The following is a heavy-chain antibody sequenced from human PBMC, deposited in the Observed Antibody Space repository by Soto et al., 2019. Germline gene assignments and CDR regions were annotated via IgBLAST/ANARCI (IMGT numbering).Heavy chain of an antibody. J-gene: IGHJ6*03. Sequence: ASVKVSCKASGYTFTSYDINWVRQATGQGLEWMGWMNPNSGNTGYAQKFQGRVTMTRNTSISTAYMELSSLRSEDTAVYYCARRRSTSPYYYSYMDVWGKGTTVTVSS. CDR2: MNPNSGNT. CDR1: GYTFTSYD. V-gene: IGHV1-8*01. CDR3: ARRRSTSPYYYSYMDV. D-gene: IGHD2-2*01.